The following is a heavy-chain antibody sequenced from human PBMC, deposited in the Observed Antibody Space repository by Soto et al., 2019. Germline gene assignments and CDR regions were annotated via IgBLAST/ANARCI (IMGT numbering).Heavy chain of an antibody. CDR1: GNSISTSNYY. CDR2: VFYGGPS. D-gene: IGHD2-2*01. J-gene: IGHJ4*02. CDR3: ASRKREEICSSGNCYFTY. Sequence: QLQMQESGPGLLKPSETLSLTCAVSGNSISTSNYYWSWIRQSPGKGLEWIGSVFYGGPSYYNPSLKSRVTISVDASRNQFSLRLTFVTAADTAVYFCASRKREEICSSGNCYFTYWGQGTLVTVSS. V-gene: IGHV4-39*01.